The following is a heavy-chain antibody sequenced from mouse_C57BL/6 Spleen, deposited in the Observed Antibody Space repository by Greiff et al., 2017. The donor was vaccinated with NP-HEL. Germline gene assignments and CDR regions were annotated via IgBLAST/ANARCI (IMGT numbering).Heavy chain of an antibody. CDR1: GYTFTDYN. CDR2: INPNNGGT. V-gene: IGHV1-22*01. CDR3: ARCGSSSWYFDV. Sequence: EVQLQQSGPELVKPGASVKMSCKASGYTFTDYNMHWVKQSHGKSLEWSGYINPNNGGTSYNQKFKGKATLTVNKSSSTAYMELRSLTSEDSAVYYCARCGSSSWYFDVWGTGTTVTVSS. J-gene: IGHJ1*03. D-gene: IGHD1-1*01.